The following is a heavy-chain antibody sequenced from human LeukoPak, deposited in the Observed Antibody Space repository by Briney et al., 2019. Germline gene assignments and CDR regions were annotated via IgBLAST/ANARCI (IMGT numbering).Heavy chain of an antibody. Sequence: PGGSLRLSCSASGFTFSTYWMSWVRQAPGKGLEWVSSISSSSTYIYYADSLKGRFTISRDNAKNSLYLQMNSLRAEDTAVYYCARGEAVAAPPDYWGQGTLVTVSS. D-gene: IGHD6-19*01. CDR2: ISSSSTYI. CDR1: GFTFSTYW. CDR3: ARGEAVAAPPDY. V-gene: IGHV3-21*01. J-gene: IGHJ4*02.